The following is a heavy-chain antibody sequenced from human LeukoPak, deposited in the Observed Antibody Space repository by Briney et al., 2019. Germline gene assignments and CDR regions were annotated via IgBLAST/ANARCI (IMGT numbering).Heavy chain of an antibody. CDR2: IIPIFGTA. CDR1: GGTFSGYA. V-gene: IGHV1-69*13. J-gene: IGHJ4*02. D-gene: IGHD2-2*01. CDR3: ARDKGYCSSTSCYAGLGSY. Sequence: GASVKVSCKASGGTFSGYAISWVRQAPGQGLEWMGGIIPIFGTANYAQKFQGRVTITADESTSTAYMELSSLRSEDTAVYYCARDKGYCSSTSCYAGLGSYWGQGTLVTVSS.